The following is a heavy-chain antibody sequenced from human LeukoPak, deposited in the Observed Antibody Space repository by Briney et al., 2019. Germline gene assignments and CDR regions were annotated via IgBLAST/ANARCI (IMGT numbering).Heavy chain of an antibody. V-gene: IGHV4-59*01. CDR1: GVSIISYY. J-gene: IGHJ5*02. D-gene: IGHD2-2*03. Sequence: PSETLSLTCTVSGVSIISYYWSWIRQPPRKGLEWIGYMDHTGSTNYNPSLKSRVTMSVDTSKNQFSLKLNSVSAADTAMYYCARSGGYYSSTNCLWWFDPWGQGTLVTVSS. CDR2: MDHTGST. CDR3: ARSGGYYSSTNCLWWFDP.